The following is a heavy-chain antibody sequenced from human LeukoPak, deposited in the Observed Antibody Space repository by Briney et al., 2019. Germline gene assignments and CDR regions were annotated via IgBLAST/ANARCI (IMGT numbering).Heavy chain of an antibody. CDR2: IKVDGTEK. V-gene: IGHV3-7*05. Sequence: PGGSLRLSRAASGFIFSTYWMSWVRQAPGKGLEWVANIKVDGTEKYYVDSVKGRFTISRDNAKNSLSLQMSGLRAEDTAVYYCARDWNGSGTAFDHWGQGTLVTVSS. J-gene: IGHJ4*02. D-gene: IGHD1-1*01. CDR3: ARDWNGSGTAFDH. CDR1: GFIFSTYW.